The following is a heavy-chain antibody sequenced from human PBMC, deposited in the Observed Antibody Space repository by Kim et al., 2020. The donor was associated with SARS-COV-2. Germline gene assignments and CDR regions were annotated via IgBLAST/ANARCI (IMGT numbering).Heavy chain of an antibody. CDR3: ARQSPPRQGWLQYREYYYYGMDV. CDR1: GYSFTSYW. D-gene: IGHD5-12*01. CDR2: IYPGDSDT. V-gene: IGHV5-51*01. Sequence: GESLKISCKGSGYSFTSYWIGWVRQMPGKGLEWMGIIYPGDSDTRYSPSFQGQVTISADKSISTAYLQWSSLKASDTAMYYCARQSPPRQGWLQYREYYYYGMDVWGQGTTVTVSS. J-gene: IGHJ6*02.